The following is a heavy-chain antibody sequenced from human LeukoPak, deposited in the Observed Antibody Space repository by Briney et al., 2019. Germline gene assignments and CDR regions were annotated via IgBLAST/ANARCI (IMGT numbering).Heavy chain of an antibody. CDR2: IYYSGST. J-gene: IGHJ4*02. Sequence: SETLSLTCTVSGGSISSSSYYWGWIRQPPGKGLEWIGSIYYSGSTYYNPSLKSRVTISVDTSKNQFSLKLSSVTAADTAVYYCARLQCGHWSGGSCGTIDYWSQGTLVTASS. D-gene: IGHD2-15*01. CDR3: ARLQCGHWSGGSCGTIDY. CDR1: GGSISSSSYY. V-gene: IGHV4-39*01.